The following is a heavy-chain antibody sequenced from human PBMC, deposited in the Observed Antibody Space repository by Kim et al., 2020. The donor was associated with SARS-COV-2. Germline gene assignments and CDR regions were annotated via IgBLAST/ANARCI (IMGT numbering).Heavy chain of an antibody. Sequence: SLRLSCAASGFTFGDFAMHWVRQAPGKGLEWVSGMSRNSDNIGYADSVRGRFTISRDNAKNFLYLQMTSLRVEDTAVYYCAKVRSHYYSDAFDIWGQGTMVTVSS. V-gene: IGHV3-9*01. CDR1: GFTFGDFA. D-gene: IGHD3-10*01. CDR3: AKVRSHYYSDAFDI. CDR2: MSRNSDNI. J-gene: IGHJ3*02.